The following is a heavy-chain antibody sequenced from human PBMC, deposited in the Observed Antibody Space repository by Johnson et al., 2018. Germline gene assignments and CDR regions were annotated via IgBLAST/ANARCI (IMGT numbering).Heavy chain of an antibody. V-gene: IGHV3-52*01. CDR1: NFTLNNAW. CDR2: IKCDGSEK. D-gene: IGHD6-13*01. CDR3: AKDWEIAAVGTGGYFHH. Sequence: VQLVQSGGGLVKPGGSLRLSCAASNFTLNNAWMNWVRQAPEKGLEWVADIKCDGSEKYYVDSVKGRLTISRDNAKNSLYLKVNSLRAEDMTVYYCAKDWEIAAVGTGGYFHHWGQGTLVTVSS. J-gene: IGHJ1*01.